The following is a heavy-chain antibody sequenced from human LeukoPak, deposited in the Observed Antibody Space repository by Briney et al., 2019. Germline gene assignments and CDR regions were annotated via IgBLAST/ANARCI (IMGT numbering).Heavy chain of an antibody. CDR3: ARHLSDHYDSSGYYFDS. CDR1: DGSISSYY. CDR2: IYYSGST. Sequence: PSETLSLTCSVSDGSISSYYWSWIRQPPGRGLEWIGYIYYSGSTNYNPSLKSRVTISVDTSKNLFSLKLSSVTAADTAVFYCARHLSDHYDSSGYYFDSWGQGTLVTVSS. J-gene: IGHJ4*02. D-gene: IGHD3-22*01. V-gene: IGHV4-59*08.